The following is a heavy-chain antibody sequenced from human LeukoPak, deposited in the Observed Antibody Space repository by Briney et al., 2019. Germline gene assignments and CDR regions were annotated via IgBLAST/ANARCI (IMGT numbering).Heavy chain of an antibody. V-gene: IGHV3-64*02. J-gene: IGHJ4*02. CDR2: ITNSGGST. Sequence: GGPLRLSCAASGFPFSGYAMHWVRQAPGKGLEYVSAITNSGGSTYYADSVKGRFTIARDNSKNTVYLQMGSLRAEDMAVYYCARVSTTSCYDYWGQGTLVTVSS. D-gene: IGHD2-2*01. CDR1: GFPFSGYA. CDR3: ARVSTTSCYDY.